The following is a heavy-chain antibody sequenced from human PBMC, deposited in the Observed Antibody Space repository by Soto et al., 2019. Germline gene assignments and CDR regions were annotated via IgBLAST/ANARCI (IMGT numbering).Heavy chain of an antibody. D-gene: IGHD1-26*01. Sequence: EVQLVESGGGLIQPGGSLRLSCAASGFTVSSNYMSWVRQAPGKGLEWVSVIYGGGSTYYADSVKDRFNISRDNAKNTLYLQMNSLTAYDTAVYYCAIDHGSGILDYRGQAALVTVSS. CDR3: AIDHGSGILDY. J-gene: IGHJ4*02. CDR1: GFTVSSNY. CDR2: IYGGGST. V-gene: IGHV3-53*01.